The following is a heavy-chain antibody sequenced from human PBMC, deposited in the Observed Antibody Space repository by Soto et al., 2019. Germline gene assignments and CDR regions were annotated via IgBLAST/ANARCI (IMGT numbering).Heavy chain of an antibody. CDR1: GFTFSSYA. J-gene: IGHJ6*03. CDR2: ISGSGGST. V-gene: IGHV3-23*01. CDR3: AKLSQWPSYYYYMDV. Sequence: EVQLLESGGGLVQPGGSLRLSCAASGFTFSSYAMSWVSQAPGKGLEWVSAISGSGGSTYYADSVKGRFTISRDNSKNTLYLQMNSLRAEDTAVYYCAKLSQWPSYYYYMDVWGKVTTVTVSS. D-gene: IGHD6-19*01.